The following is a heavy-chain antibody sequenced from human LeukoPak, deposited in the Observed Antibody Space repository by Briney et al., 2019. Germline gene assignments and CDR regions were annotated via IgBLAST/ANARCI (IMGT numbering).Heavy chain of an antibody. CDR2: IYYSGST. J-gene: IGHJ3*02. CDR3: ARDPGYSYGEDAFDI. Sequence: SETLSLTCSVSGDSISSSSYYWSWIRQPPGKGLEWIGYIYYSGSTNYNPSLKSRVTISVDTSKNQFSLKLSSVTVADTAVYYCARDPGYSYGEDAFDIWGQGTMVTVSS. V-gene: IGHV4-61*01. D-gene: IGHD5-18*01. CDR1: GDSISSSSYY.